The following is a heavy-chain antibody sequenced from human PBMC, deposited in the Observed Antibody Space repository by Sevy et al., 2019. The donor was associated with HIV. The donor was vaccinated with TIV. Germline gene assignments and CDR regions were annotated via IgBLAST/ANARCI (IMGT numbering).Heavy chain of an antibody. CDR3: ARVITMVRGANYGMDV. CDR1: GYTFTGYY. Sequence: ASVKVSCKASGYTFTGYYMHWVRQAPGQGLEWMGWINPNSGGRNYAQKFQGRVTMTRDTSISTAYMELSRLRSDDTAVYYCARVITMVRGANYGMDVWGQGTTVTVSS. J-gene: IGHJ6*02. D-gene: IGHD3-10*01. V-gene: IGHV1-2*02. CDR2: INPNSGGR.